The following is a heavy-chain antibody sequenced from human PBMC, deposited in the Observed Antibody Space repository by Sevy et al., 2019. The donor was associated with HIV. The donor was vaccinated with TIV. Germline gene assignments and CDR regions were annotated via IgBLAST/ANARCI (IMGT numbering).Heavy chain of an antibody. CDR2: ISSSSSYI. V-gene: IGHV3-21*01. J-gene: IGHJ4*02. D-gene: IGHD6-13*01. Sequence: GGSLRLSCAASGFTFSSYSMNWVRQAPGKGLEWVSSISSSSSYIYYADSVKGRFTIYRDNGKNSLYLQTNSLRAEDTAVYYCARDPRTAAAGTRYFDYWGQGTLVTVSS. CDR3: ARDPRTAAAGTRYFDY. CDR1: GFTFSSYS.